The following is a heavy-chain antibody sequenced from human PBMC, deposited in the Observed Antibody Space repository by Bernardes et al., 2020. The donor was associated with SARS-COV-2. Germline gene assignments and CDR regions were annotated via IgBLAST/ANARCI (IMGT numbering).Heavy chain of an antibody. Sequence: GGSLRLSCAASGFTFRSYGMHWVRQAPGKGLEWVAVIYYDGSKTYYADSVKGRFSISRDNSKNTLYLQMNSLGAEDTAVYYCAREFMITFGEIIVPSNLDYWGQGTLVTVSS. D-gene: IGHD3-16*02. CDR3: AREFMITFGEIIVPSNLDY. CDR2: IYYDGSKT. V-gene: IGHV3-33*01. J-gene: IGHJ4*02. CDR1: GFTFRSYG.